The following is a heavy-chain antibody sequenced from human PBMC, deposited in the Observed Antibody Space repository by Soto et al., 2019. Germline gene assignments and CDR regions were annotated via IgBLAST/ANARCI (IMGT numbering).Heavy chain of an antibody. CDR3: ARDRDDYGSGNYYNRIDF. CDR1: GGIFSTYA. Sequence: QVQLVQSGAEVKKPGSSVKVSCKASGGIFSTYAISWLRQAPGQGLEWMGGIIPLFGTPNYEQRFQGRATMTADESTSTAYMELSRLRSKDTADYYCARDRDDYGSGNYYNRIDFWGQGTLVTVSS. D-gene: IGHD3-10*01. J-gene: IGHJ4*02. V-gene: IGHV1-69*01. CDR2: IIPLFGTP.